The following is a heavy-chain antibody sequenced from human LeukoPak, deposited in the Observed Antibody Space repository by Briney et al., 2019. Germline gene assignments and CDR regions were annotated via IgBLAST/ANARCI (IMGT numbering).Heavy chain of an antibody. CDR3: ARDPPLDSSGY. CDR1: GGSFNGYY. Sequence: SETLSLTCAVYGGSFNGYYWSWIRQPPVKGLEWIGEINHSGSTNYNPSLKSRVTISADTSKNQFSLKLSSVTAADTAVYYCARDPPLDSSGYWGQGTLVTVSS. D-gene: IGHD3-22*01. J-gene: IGHJ4*02. V-gene: IGHV4-34*01. CDR2: INHSGST.